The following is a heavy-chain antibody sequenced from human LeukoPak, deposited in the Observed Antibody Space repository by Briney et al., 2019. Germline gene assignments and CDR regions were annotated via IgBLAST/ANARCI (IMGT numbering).Heavy chain of an antibody. Sequence: SETLSLTCTVSGGSISSSSYYWGWIRQPPGKGPEWIGSIYYSGSTYYNPSLKSRVTMSVDTSKNQFSLKLSSVTAADTAVYYCASKGGDFGPKNRRNWFDPWGQGTLVTVSS. CDR2: IYYSGST. V-gene: IGHV4-39*07. J-gene: IGHJ5*02. CDR1: GGSISSSSYY. D-gene: IGHD2-21*02. CDR3: ASKGGDFGPKNRRNWFDP.